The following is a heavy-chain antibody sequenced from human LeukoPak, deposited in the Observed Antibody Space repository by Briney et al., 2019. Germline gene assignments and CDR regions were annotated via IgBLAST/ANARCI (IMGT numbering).Heavy chain of an antibody. CDR3: AGDSSAAGSFDY. D-gene: IGHD6-13*01. CDR2: IYYSGST. J-gene: IGHJ4*02. Sequence: SETLSLTCTVSGGSISSGGYYWSWIRQHPGKGLEWIGYIYYSGSTYYNPSLKSRVTISVDTSKNQFSLKLSSVTAADTAVYYCAGDSSAAGSFDYWGQGTLVTVSS. CDR1: GGSISSGGYY. V-gene: IGHV4-31*03.